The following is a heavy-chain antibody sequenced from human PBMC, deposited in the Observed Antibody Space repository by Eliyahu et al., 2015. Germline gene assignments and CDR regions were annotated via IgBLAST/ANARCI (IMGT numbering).Heavy chain of an antibody. CDR1: GGSFSGYY. J-gene: IGHJ5*02. D-gene: IGHD2-2*01. CDR3: ARGRSGLRDIVVVPAAMRSGLAPYWFDP. CDR2: IXHSGST. Sequence: QVQLQQWGAGLLKPSXTLSLTCAVYGGSFSGYYWSWXRXPPGKGLEWIGEIXHSGSTNYNPSLKSRVTISVDTSKNQFSLKLSSVTAADTAVYYCARGRSGLRDIVVVPAAMRSGLAPYWFDPWGQGTLVTVSS. V-gene: IGHV4-34*01.